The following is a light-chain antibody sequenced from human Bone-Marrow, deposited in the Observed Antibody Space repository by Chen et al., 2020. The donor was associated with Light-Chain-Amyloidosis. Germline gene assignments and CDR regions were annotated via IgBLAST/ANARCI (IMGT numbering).Light chain of an antibody. CDR3: QQYNNWRALT. CDR2: GAS. J-gene: IGKJ4*02. CDR1: QSVSSN. V-gene: IGKV3-15*01. Sequence: EIVMTQSPATLSVSPGERATLSCRASQSVSSNLAWYQQKPGQAPRLLIYGASTRATGIPARFSGSGSGTDFTLTISSLQSEDFAVYYCQQYNNWRALTFGGGTKVEIK.